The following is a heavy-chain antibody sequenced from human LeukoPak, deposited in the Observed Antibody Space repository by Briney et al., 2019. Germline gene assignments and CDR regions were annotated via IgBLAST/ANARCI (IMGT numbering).Heavy chain of an antibody. J-gene: IGHJ4*02. CDR2: INSDGSST. Sequence: GGPLRLSCAASGFTFSSYWVHWLRHAPGKALVGLSRINSDGSSTIYADSVKGRFTISRDNAKNTLYLQMNSLRAEDTAVYYCARDDYGDYQFDCWGQGTLVTVSS. CDR1: GFTFSSYW. D-gene: IGHD4-17*01. V-gene: IGHV3-74*01. CDR3: ARDDYGDYQFDC.